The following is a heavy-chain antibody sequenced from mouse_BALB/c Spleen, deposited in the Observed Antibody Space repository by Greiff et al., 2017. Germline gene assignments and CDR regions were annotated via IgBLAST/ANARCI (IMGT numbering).Heavy chain of an antibody. Sequence: EVKLVESGGGLVQPGGSLKLSCAASGFTFSSYGMSWVRQTPDKRLELVATINSNGGSTYYPDSVKGRFTISRDNAKNTLYLQMSSLKSEDTAMYYCARDEGLRLGADFDYWGQGTTLTVSS. CDR1: GFTFSSYG. CDR2: INSNGGST. V-gene: IGHV5-6-3*01. D-gene: IGHD2-2*01. CDR3: ARDEGLRLGADFDY. J-gene: IGHJ2*01.